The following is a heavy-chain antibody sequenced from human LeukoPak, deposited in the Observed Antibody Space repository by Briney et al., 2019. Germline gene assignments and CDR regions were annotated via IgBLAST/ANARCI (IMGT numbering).Heavy chain of an antibody. CDR3: ARHGTPLYYYYGMDV. J-gene: IGHJ6*01. Sequence: SETLSLTCTVSGDSIGSSGYYWDWIRQPPGKGLEWIGYIYDNGGASYNPSLNSRVTLSADTSKNELSLKLSSVTDADTAVYYCARHGTPLYYYYGMDVWGQGATVTVSS. V-gene: IGHV4-61*05. CDR1: GDSIGSSGYY. CDR2: IYDNGGA. D-gene: IGHD1-26*01.